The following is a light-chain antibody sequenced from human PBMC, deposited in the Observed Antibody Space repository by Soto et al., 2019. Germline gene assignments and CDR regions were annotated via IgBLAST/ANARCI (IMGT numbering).Light chain of an antibody. V-gene: IGLV1-44*01. J-gene: IGLJ3*02. CDR2: ANN. CDR1: TSDIGSNT. Sequence: QPVLTQPPSASGTPGQTITISCSGSTSDIGSNTVNWYQQVPGTAPKLLIYANNQRPSGVPDRFSGSKSGTSASLAISGLQSEDEADYYCEAWDDSLNGPVFGGGTKVTVL. CDR3: EAWDDSLNGPV.